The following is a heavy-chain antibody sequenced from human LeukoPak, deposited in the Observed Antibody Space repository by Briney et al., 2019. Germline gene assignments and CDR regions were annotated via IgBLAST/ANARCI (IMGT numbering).Heavy chain of an antibody. CDR2: ITPSGGT. CDR3: ARDRYGDGFAHFDY. V-gene: IGHV1-2*02. J-gene: IGHJ4*02. D-gene: IGHD5-24*01. Sequence: GASVKVSCKASGYTFTSYAMHWVRQAPGQGLEWMGWITPSGGTHYPQKFQGRVAITRDTSISTAYMDLSRLTSDDTAVYYCARDRYGDGFAHFDYWGQGALVTVSS. CDR1: GYTFTSYA.